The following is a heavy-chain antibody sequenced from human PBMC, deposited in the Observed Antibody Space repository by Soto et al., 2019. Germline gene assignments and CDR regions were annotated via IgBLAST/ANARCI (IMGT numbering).Heavy chain of an antibody. CDR1: GGTFSSYT. CDR3: ARGHGSGSYLDWFDP. Sequence: QVQLVQSGAEVKKPGSSVKVSCKASGGTFSSYTISWVRQAPGQGLEWMGRIIPILGIANYAQKFQGRVTITADKSTSTAYMELSSLRSEDTAVYYCARGHGSGSYLDWFDPWGQGTLVTVSS. J-gene: IGHJ5*02. V-gene: IGHV1-69*02. D-gene: IGHD3-10*01. CDR2: IIPILGIA.